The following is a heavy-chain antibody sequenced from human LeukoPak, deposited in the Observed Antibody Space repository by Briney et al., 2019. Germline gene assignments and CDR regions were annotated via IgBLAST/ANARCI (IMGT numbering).Heavy chain of an antibody. CDR1: GGSIISSNYY. V-gene: IGHV4-39*07. CDR2: IYHSGST. CDR3: ARGGDLARSSYFDY. D-gene: IGHD6-6*01. Sequence: SETLSLTCTVSGGSIISSNYYWGWIRQPPGKGLEWIGEIYHSGSTNYNPSLKSRVTISVDKSKNQFSLKLSSVTAADTAVYYCARGGDLARSSYFDYWGQGTLVTVSS. J-gene: IGHJ4*02.